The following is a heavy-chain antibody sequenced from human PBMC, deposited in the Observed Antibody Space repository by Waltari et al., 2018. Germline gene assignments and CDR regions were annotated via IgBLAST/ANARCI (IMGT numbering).Heavy chain of an antibody. Sequence: EVQLLVSGGGLVQPGGSLRLSCAVSGFTFRNYAMAWVRQAPGKGLEFVSSISGSGVTTYYADTVKGRLTISRDNSKNTMYLQMNSLRAEDTAVYYCGAQWEQYDYWGQGTLVSVSS. CDR2: ISGSGVTT. V-gene: IGHV3-23*01. D-gene: IGHD1-26*01. J-gene: IGHJ4*02. CDR1: GFTFRNYA. CDR3: GAQWEQYDY.